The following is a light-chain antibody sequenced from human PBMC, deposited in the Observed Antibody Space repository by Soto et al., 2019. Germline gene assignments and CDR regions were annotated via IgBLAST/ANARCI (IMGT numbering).Light chain of an antibody. V-gene: IGKV3-20*01. CDR2: GAS. CDR1: QSVSKY. J-gene: IGKJ1*01. CDR3: QQYGGSPQT. Sequence: IVLALARGTLALNTGEGATLSCRASQSVSKYLAWYQQKPGQAPRLLIYGASSRATGIPDSFSGSGSGTDFTLTISRLEPEDFAVYYCQQYGGSPQTFGQGTKVDIK.